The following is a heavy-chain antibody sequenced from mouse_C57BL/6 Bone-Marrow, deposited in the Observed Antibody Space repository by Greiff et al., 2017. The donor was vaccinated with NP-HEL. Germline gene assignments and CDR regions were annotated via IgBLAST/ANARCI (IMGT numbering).Heavy chain of an antibody. CDR1: GYSITSGYY. CDR3: ARGYDYDVSAY. V-gene: IGHV3-6*01. Sequence: EVQLVESGPGLVKPSQSLSLTCSVTGYSITSGYYWNWIRQFPGNKLEWMGYISYDGSNNYNPSLKNRISITRDTSKNQFFLKLNSVTTEDTATYYCARGYDYDVSAYWGQGTLVTVSA. CDR2: ISYDGSN. D-gene: IGHD2-4*01. J-gene: IGHJ3*01.